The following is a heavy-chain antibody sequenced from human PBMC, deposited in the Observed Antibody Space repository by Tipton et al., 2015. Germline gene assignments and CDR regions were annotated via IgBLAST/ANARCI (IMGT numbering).Heavy chain of an antibody. CDR3: VKEGPGDLSGTFDS. D-gene: IGHD1-26*01. CDR2: IYSGGST. CDR1: GFTVSSNY. V-gene: IGHV3-53*01. Sequence: SLRLSCAASGFTVSSNYMSWVRQAPGKGLEWVSIIYSGGSTYYADSVKGRFTISRDNSKNTLYLQMNSLRAEDTAVYHCVKEGPGDLSGTFDSWGQGTLVTVSS. J-gene: IGHJ4*02.